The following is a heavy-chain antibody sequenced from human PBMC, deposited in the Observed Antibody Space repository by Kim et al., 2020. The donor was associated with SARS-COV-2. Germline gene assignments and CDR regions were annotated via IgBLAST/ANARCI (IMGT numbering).Heavy chain of an antibody. V-gene: IGHV4-39*01. J-gene: IGHJ4*02. D-gene: IGHD2-15*01. CDR2: IHYTGST. CDR3: ARRRYGSELDN. Sequence: SETLSLTCTVSGGSINDNNYYWGWIRQPPGKGLEWIGAIHYTGSTSSNSSLKSRITISVDTTKNQFSLKLSSATVADTAVYYCARRRYGSELDNWGQGT. CDR1: GGSINDNNYY.